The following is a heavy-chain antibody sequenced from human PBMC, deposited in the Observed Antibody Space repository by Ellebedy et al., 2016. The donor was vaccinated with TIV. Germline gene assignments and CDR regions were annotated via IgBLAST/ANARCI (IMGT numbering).Heavy chain of an antibody. V-gene: IGHV2-70*11. Sequence: SGPTLVKPTQTLTLTCTFSGFSLSTSGMCVSWIRQPPGKALEWLARIDWDADKYYSTSLKIRLTISKDTSKNQVVLTMTNMDPVDTATYYGARTPDRLGGSYYFYGMDVWGQGTPVTVSS. J-gene: IGHJ6*02. CDR2: IDWDADK. D-gene: IGHD1-26*01. CDR3: ARTPDRLGGSYYFYGMDV. CDR1: GFSLSTSGMC.